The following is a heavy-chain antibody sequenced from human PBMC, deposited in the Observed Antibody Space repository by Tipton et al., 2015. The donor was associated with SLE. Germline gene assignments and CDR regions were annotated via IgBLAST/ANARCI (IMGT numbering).Heavy chain of an antibody. D-gene: IGHD2/OR15-2a*01. CDR3: ARQYESLTPFDY. CDR1: GGSITNDNHY. Sequence: TLSLTCTVSGGSITNDNHYWSWIRQPAGKGLEWIGRIYASGSTNYNPSLKSRLTISVDTSKNQFSLKLSSVTAADTAVYYCARQYESLTPFDYWGQGTLVTVSS. V-gene: IGHV4-61*02. CDR2: IYASGST. J-gene: IGHJ4*02.